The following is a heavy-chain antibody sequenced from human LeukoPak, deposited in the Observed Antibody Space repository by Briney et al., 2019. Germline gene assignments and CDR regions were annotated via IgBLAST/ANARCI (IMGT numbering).Heavy chain of an antibody. CDR2: INHSGST. CDR1: GGSFSGYY. D-gene: IGHD1-1*01. Sequence: PSETLSLTCAVYGGSFSGYYWSWIRQSPGKGLEWIGEINHSGSTNYDPSLKSRVTISVDTSKNQFSLKLTSVTAADTAVYYCARPLGQGNEYGMDVWGQGTTVTVSS. V-gene: IGHV4-34*01. CDR3: ARPLGQGNEYGMDV. J-gene: IGHJ6*02.